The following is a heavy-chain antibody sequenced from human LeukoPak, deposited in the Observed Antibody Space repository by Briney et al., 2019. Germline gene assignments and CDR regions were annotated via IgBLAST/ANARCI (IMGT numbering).Heavy chain of an antibody. Sequence: ASVRVSCKASGYTFIDYDIHWVRQAPGQGLEWMGRINPKSGGTDLAQNFQGRVTMTRDTSIRTAYMELSSLRSDDTAVYYCARDPFYCRSLSCYRFDPWGQGTLVTVSS. CDR3: ARDPFYCRSLSCYRFDP. CDR2: INPKSGGT. CDR1: GYTFIDYD. D-gene: IGHD2-2*02. J-gene: IGHJ5*02. V-gene: IGHV1-2*06.